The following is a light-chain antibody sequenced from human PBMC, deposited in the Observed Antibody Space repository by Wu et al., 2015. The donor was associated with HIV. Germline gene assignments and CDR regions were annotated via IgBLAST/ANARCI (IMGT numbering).Light chain of an antibody. CDR3: QQRSNWPLT. V-gene: IGKV3-11*01. Sequence: GRATLSCRASQSVASFLAWYQQKPGQAPRLLIYDASNRATGIPARFSGSGSGTDFTLTISSLEPEDFAVYYCQQRSNWPLTFGGGTNVEIK. CDR1: QSVASF. CDR2: DAS. J-gene: IGKJ4*01.